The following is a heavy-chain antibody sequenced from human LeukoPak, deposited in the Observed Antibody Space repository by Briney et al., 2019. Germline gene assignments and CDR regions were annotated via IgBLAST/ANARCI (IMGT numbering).Heavy chain of an antibody. V-gene: IGHV3-23*01. J-gene: IGHJ4*02. CDR3: ARESSASVMTTVTTADY. Sequence: PGGSLRLSCAASGFTFSSYWMHWVRQAPGKGLEWVSAISGSGGSTYYADSVKGRFTISRDNSKNTLYLQMNSLRAEDTAVYYCARESSASVMTTVTTADYWGQGTLVTVSS. D-gene: IGHD4-17*01. CDR1: GFTFSSYW. CDR2: ISGSGGST.